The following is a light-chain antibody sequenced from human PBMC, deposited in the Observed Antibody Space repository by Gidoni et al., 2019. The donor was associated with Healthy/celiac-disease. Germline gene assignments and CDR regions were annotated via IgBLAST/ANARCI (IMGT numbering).Light chain of an antibody. CDR3: QQRSNWLLT. J-gene: IGKJ4*01. CDR2: DAS. CDR1: QSVSSY. V-gene: IGKV3-11*01. Sequence: EIVLTQSPDTLSLSPGERATLSCRASQSVSSYLAWYQQKPGQAPRLLIYDASNRATGIPARFSGSGSGTYFTLTISSLDPEDFSVYYCQQRSNWLLTFGGGTKVEIK.